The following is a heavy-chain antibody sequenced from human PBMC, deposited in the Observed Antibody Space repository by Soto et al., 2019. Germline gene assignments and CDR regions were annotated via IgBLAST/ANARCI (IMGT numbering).Heavy chain of an antibody. D-gene: IGHD3-3*01. CDR3: ARDLIDGVFEY. CDR2: TYYRSKWYN. J-gene: IGHJ4*02. Sequence: LSLTCAISGDSVSRNSAGCNWIRQSPSRGLEWLGRTYYRSKWYNDYALSVKGRITINPDTSKNQFSLQLNSVTPEDTAVYYCARDLIDGVFEYWGQGTPVTVSS. CDR1: GDSVSRNSAG. V-gene: IGHV6-1*01.